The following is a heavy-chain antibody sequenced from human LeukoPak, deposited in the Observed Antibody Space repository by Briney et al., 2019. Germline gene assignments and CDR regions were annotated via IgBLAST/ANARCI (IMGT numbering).Heavy chain of an antibody. CDR2: ISSSSSYI. Sequence: PGGSLRLSCAASGFTFSSYSMNWVRQAPGKGLEWVSSISSSSSYIYYADSVKGRFTISRDNAKNSLYLQMNGLRAEDTAVYYCARDPRYCSSTSCPPGGYWGQGTLVTVSS. D-gene: IGHD2-2*01. J-gene: IGHJ4*02. V-gene: IGHV3-21*01. CDR1: GFTFSSYS. CDR3: ARDPRYCSSTSCPPGGY.